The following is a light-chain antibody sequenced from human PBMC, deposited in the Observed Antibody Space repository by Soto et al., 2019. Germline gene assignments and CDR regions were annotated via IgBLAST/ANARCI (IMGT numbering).Light chain of an antibody. V-gene: IGLV1-44*01. CDR2: TND. J-gene: IGLJ1*01. CDR3: SSWDDNLDAVV. CDR1: SSNLGSNT. Sequence: QSVLTQPPSASGTPGQRVTISCSGSSSNLGSNTVNWYQQLPGTAPKLLIYTNDQRPSGVPDRFSGSKSGTSASLAISGLPFEDEADYHCSSWDDNLDAVVFGAGTKVTVL.